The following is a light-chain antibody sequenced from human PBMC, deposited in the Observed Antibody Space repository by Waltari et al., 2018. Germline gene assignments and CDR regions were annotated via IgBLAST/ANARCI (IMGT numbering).Light chain of an antibody. CDR1: SGSIAAHY. J-gene: IGLJ3*02. V-gene: IGLV6-57*04. CDR2: EDN. Sequence: NFVLTQPHSVSESPGKTVTISCARSSGSIAAHYVPWFQQRPGSAPTTVIYEDNQRPSGVPDRFSGSIDSSSNSASLTISGLKTEDEADYYCQSFDSSNHRVFGGGTKLTVL. CDR3: QSFDSSNHRV.